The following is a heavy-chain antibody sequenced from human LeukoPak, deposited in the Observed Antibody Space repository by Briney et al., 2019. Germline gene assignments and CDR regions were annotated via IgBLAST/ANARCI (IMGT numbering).Heavy chain of an antibody. CDR2: VGIAGDT. Sequence: GGSLRLSCAASGFTLSNHAMHWVRRATGKGLEWVSAVGIAGDTFYPGSVKGRFTISRENAKNSLYLQMNSLRADDAAVYYCARQMTPHGNFDYWGQGTLVTVSS. CDR1: GFTLSNHA. D-gene: IGHD1-26*01. CDR3: ARQMTPHGNFDY. J-gene: IGHJ4*02. V-gene: IGHV3-13*01.